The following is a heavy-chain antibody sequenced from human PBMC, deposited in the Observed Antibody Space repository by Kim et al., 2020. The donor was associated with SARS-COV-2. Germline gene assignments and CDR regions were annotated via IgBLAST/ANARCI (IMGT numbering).Heavy chain of an antibody. J-gene: IGHJ6*03. Sequence: GGSLRLSCAASGFTFSDHYMDWVRQAPGKGLEWVGRTRNKANSYTTEYAASVKGRFTISRDDSKNSLYLQMNSLKTEDTAVYYCARSRVNYYYYYMDVWGKGTTVTVSS. CDR1: GFTFSDHY. CDR3: ARSRVNYYYYYMDV. D-gene: IGHD3-3*01. CDR2: TRNKANSYTT. V-gene: IGHV3-72*01.